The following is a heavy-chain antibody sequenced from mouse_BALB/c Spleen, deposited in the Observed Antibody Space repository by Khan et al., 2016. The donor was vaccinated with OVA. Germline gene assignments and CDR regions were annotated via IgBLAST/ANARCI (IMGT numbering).Heavy chain of an antibody. D-gene: IGHD4-1*01. CDR3: ASYLTGSFTY. CDR1: GFTFTSFD. J-gene: IGHJ3*01. CDR2: ISTDGTYI. Sequence: EVELVESGGDLVKPGGSLKLSCAASGFTFTSFDMSWVRQTPDKRLEWVATISTDGTYIYYPDSVKGRFTISRDNAKNTLFLQMSSLKSEDTAMYYCASYLTGSFTYWGRGTLVTVSA. V-gene: IGHV5-6*01.